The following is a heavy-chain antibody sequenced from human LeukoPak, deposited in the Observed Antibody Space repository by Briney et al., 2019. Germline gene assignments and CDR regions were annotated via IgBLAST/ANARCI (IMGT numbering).Heavy chain of an antibody. D-gene: IGHD5-12*01. Sequence: PGGSLRLSCAAPGFPFSNYAMSWVRQAPGKGLEWVANIKQDGSEKYYVDSVKGRFTISRDNAKNSLYLQMNSLRAEDTAVYYCARDFSGYDYLDYWGQGTLVTVSS. V-gene: IGHV3-7*01. CDR3: ARDFSGYDYLDY. J-gene: IGHJ4*02. CDR2: IKQDGSEK. CDR1: GFPFSNYA.